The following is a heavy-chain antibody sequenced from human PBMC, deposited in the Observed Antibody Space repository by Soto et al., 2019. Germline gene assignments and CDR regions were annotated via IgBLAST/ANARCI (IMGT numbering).Heavy chain of an antibody. Sequence: QVQLQQWGAGLLKPSETLSLTCAVYGGSFSGYYWSWIRQPPGTGMEWLGEVTHSGSTNYNASLKSLVTISIDPAKNQFSLKLSASTAEDTAVYYCPSHVHQSYWATPRKVHFHPWFHGTLVTVSS. J-gene: IGHJ5*02. D-gene: IGHD5-12*01. CDR1: GGSFSGYY. CDR2: VTHSGST. CDR3: PSHVHQSYWATPRKVHFHP. V-gene: IGHV4-34*01.